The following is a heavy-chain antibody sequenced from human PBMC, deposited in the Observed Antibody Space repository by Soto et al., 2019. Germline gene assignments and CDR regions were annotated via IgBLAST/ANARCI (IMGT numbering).Heavy chain of an antibody. Sequence: QVQLQESGPGLVKPSQTLSLTCTVSGGSISSGGYYWSWIRQHPGKGLEWIGYIYYSGSTYYNPSLKSRVTISVDTSKNQFSLKLSSVTAADTAVYYCARLPYCSGGSCYQNYYYYYGMDVWGQGTTVTVSS. CDR3: ARLPYCSGGSCYQNYYYYYGMDV. V-gene: IGHV4-31*03. J-gene: IGHJ6*02. D-gene: IGHD2-15*01. CDR2: IYYSGST. CDR1: GGSISSGGYY.